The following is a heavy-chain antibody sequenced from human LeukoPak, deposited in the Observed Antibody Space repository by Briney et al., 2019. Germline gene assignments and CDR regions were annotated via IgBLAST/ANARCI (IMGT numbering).Heavy chain of an antibody. Sequence: PGGSSRLSCAASGFTVSSNYMSWVRQAPGKGLEWVSSIYNDATTYYADSVKGRFTISRDNSKNTLYLQMSSLRAEDTAVYYCVKDGSGSYYTYYFDYWGQGTLVTVSS. CDR2: IYNDATT. J-gene: IGHJ4*02. CDR3: VKDGSGSYYTYYFDY. CDR1: GFTVSSNY. D-gene: IGHD3-10*01. V-gene: IGHV3-66*01.